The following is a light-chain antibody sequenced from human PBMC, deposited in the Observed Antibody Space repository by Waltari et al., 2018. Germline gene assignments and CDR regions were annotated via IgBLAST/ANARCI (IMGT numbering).Light chain of an antibody. CDR3: QSYDSSLSGYV. J-gene: IGLJ1*01. V-gene: IGLV1-40*01. CDR1: SSNIGAGYD. CDR2: GNS. Sequence: QSVLTQPPSVSGAPGQRVTISCTGSSSNIGAGYDVHWYQQLPGTAPKLLIYGNSNRPSGVPDRFSGSKSGPSAARAITGLQAEDEADYYCQSYDSSLSGYVFGTGTKVTVL.